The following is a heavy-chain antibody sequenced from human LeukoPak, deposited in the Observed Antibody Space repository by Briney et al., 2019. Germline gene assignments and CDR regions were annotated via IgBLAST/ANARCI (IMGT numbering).Heavy chain of an antibody. Sequence: GGSLRLSCVGSGYTFTTYGMSWVRQALGKGLEWVSGLDNNGDNTYYADSVKGRFTISRDNSKNTLYLQMNSLRAEDTAVYYCAKRSAESSGYFDSWGQGTLVTVSS. CDR1: GYTFTTYG. V-gene: IGHV3-23*01. CDR3: AKRSAESSGYFDS. CDR2: LDNNGDNT. D-gene: IGHD6-19*01. J-gene: IGHJ4*02.